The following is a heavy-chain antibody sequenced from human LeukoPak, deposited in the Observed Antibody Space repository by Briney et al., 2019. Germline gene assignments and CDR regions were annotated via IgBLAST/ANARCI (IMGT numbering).Heavy chain of an antibody. V-gene: IGHV3-21*01. J-gene: IGHJ4*02. CDR1: GFTFSIYS. CDR2: ISSSSSYI. D-gene: IGHD2/OR15-2a*01. CDR3: VRDFYAESTVMPLSFDY. Sequence: GGSLRLSCAASGFTFSIYSMNWVRQAPGKGLEWVSSISSSSSYIYYADSVKGRFSISRDNAKDSLYLQMSTLRAEDTAVYYCVRDFYAESTVMPLSFDYWGQGILVTVSS.